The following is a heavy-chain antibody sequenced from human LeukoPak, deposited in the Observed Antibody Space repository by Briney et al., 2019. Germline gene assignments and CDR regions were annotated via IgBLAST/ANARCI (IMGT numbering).Heavy chain of an antibody. CDR2: IRSKAYGGTT. Sequence: GGSLRLSCTASGFTFGDYAMSWFRQAPGKGLEWVGFIRSKAYGGTTEYAASVKGRFTISRDDSKSIAYLQMNSLKTEDTAVYHCTSHGSGSYYDYWGQGTLVTVSS. V-gene: IGHV3-49*03. J-gene: IGHJ4*02. D-gene: IGHD3-10*01. CDR1: GFTFGDYA. CDR3: TSHGSGSYYDY.